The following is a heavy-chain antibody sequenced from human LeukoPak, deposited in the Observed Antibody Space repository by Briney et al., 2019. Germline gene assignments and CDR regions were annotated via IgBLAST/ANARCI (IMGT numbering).Heavy chain of an antibody. J-gene: IGHJ4*02. D-gene: IGHD5-12*01. V-gene: IGHV3-30*03. Sequence: GGSLRLSCAASGFTFSSYGMHWVRQAPGKGLEWVAVISYDGSNKYYADSVKGRFTISRDNAKNTLYLQMNSLRAEDTAVYYCARGIWWDWGQGTLVTVSS. CDR1: GFTFSSYG. CDR2: ISYDGSNK. CDR3: ARGIWWD.